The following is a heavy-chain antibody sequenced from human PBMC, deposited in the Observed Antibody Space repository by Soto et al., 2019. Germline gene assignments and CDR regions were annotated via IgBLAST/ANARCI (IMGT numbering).Heavy chain of an antibody. V-gene: IGHV1-8*01. CDR1: GYTFTSYD. Sequence: ASVKVSCKASGYTFTSYDINWVLQSTGQGLEWMGCMNPNSGNTGYAQKFQGRVTMTRNTSISTAYMELSSLRSEDTAVYYCARGVTMVRGAPPGYWGQGTLVTVSS. D-gene: IGHD3-10*01. CDR2: MNPNSGNT. J-gene: IGHJ4*02. CDR3: ARGVTMVRGAPPGY.